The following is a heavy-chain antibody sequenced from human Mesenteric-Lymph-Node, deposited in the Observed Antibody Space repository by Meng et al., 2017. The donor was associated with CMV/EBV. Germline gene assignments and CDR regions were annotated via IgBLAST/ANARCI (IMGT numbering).Heavy chain of an antibody. CDR2: INHSGGT. D-gene: IGHD3-9*01. CDR3: ARVKQYYDVLIGYYQGNFDY. CDR1: GGSFSAYN. J-gene: IGHJ4*02. Sequence: SETLSLTCGFYGGSFSAYNWNWIRQFPGRGLEWIGEINHSGGTNYNPSLKSRVTISVDTSKNQFSLRLSSVTAADTAVYYCARVKQYYDVLIGYYQGNFDYWGQGTLVTVSS. V-gene: IGHV4-34*01.